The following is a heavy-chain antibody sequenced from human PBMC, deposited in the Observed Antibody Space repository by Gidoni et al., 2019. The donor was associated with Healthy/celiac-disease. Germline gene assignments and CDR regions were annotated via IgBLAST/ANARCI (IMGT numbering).Heavy chain of an antibody. CDR2: IYYSGST. V-gene: IGHV4-30-4*01. Sequence: ISSGDYYWSWIRQPPGKGLEWIGYIYYSGSTYYNPSLKSRVTISVDTSKNQFSLKLSSVTAADTAVYYCVRGANVQAAFDIWGQGTRVTVSS. CDR1: ISSGDYY. D-gene: IGHD1-1*01. CDR3: VRGANVQAAFDI. J-gene: IGHJ3*02.